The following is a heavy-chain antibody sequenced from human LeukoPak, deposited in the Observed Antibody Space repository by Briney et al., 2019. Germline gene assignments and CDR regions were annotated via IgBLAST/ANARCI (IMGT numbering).Heavy chain of an antibody. CDR3: ARGTLMARFDY. J-gene: IGHJ4*02. D-gene: IGHD5-24*01. CDR1: GGTFSSYA. Sequence: ASVKVSFKASGGTFSSYAISWVRQAPGQGLEWMGGIIPIFGTANYAQKFQGRVTITADESTSTAYMELSSLRSEDTAVYYCARGTLMARFDYWGQGTLVTVSS. CDR2: IIPIFGTA. V-gene: IGHV1-69*13.